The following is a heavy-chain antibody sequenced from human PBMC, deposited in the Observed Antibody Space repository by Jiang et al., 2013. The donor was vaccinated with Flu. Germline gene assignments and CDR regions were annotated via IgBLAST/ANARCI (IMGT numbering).Heavy chain of an antibody. CDR1: GGSISSTMW. CDR2: VYHSGST. V-gene: IGHV4-4*02. CDR3: ASLYGSGRNDGFDI. Sequence: LVKPSGTLSLTCAVSGGSISSTMWWSWVRQPPGKGLEWIGEVYHSGSTNYNPSLNNRVTISVDKSKNQLSLRLNSVTAADTAVYYCASLYGSGRNDGFDIWGQGTMVTVSS. D-gene: IGHD3-10*01. J-gene: IGHJ3*02.